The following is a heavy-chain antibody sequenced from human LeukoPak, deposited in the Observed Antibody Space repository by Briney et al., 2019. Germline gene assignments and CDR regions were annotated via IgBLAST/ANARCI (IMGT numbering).Heavy chain of an antibody. J-gene: IGHJ4*02. Sequence: QTGGSLRLSCAASRFTFLNYAVTWVRQAPGKGLEWVAIISYDGRNEYYAESVEGRFTISRDTSRNMISLQMNSLRAEDTAVYYCARGYYHFDGSGYFDMWGQGTLVTVSS. CDR3: ARGYYHFDGSGYFDM. V-gene: IGHV3-30*14. CDR1: RFTFLNYA. D-gene: IGHD3-22*01. CDR2: ISYDGRNE.